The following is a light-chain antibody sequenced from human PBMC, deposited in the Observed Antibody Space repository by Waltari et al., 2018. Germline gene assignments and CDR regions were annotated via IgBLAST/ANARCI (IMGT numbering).Light chain of an antibody. V-gene: IGKV1-39*01. CDR1: QSISTY. J-gene: IGKJ1*01. Sequence: DIQMTQSPSSLSASVGDRVTITCRASQSISTYLNWYQQIPGKAPKLLIYATSNLQSGVPSRFSGSGSGTHFTLTISSLQPEDFATYYCQDYNSYTFGQGTKVEVK. CDR2: ATS. CDR3: QDYNSYT.